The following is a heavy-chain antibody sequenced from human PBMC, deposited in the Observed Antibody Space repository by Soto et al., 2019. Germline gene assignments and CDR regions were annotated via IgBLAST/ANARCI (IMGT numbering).Heavy chain of an antibody. CDR3: VRESDSFDI. CDR1: GFTLSSYT. V-gene: IGHV3-30-3*01. CDR2: ILYDGPEK. Sequence: QVQLVESGGGVVQPGGSLRLSCAASGFTLSSYTMHWVRQAPGKGLEWVTVILYDGPEKYYADSVRDRFTISRDNSKNTRHLEMNSLRVEDTAVYYCVRESDSFDIWGQGTMVTVAS. J-gene: IGHJ3*02.